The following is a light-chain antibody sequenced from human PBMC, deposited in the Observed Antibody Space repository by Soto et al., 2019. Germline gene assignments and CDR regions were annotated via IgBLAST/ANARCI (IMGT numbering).Light chain of an antibody. V-gene: IGKV3-20*01. CDR2: GAS. CDR1: QSVSSNN. J-gene: IGKJ3*01. CDR3: QQYGRSPFT. Sequence: EIVLTQSPGTLSLSPGERATLSCRASQSVSSNNLAWYQQRPGQAPRVVIYGASTRATGIPERFSGSGSGKDFTLTISRLEPEDFAVYCCQQYGRSPFTFGPGTKVDIK.